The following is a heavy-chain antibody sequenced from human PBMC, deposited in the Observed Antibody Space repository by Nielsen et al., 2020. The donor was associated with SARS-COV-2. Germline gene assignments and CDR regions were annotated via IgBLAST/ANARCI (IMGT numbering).Heavy chain of an antibody. Sequence: ASVKVSCKASGYTFTSYGISWVRQAPGQGLEWMGWISAYNGNTNYAQKFQGRVTITRDTSASTAYMELSSLRSEDTAVYYCARDLGQQLVRAFDLFDYWGQGTLVTVSS. D-gene: IGHD6-13*01. CDR2: ISAYNGNT. V-gene: IGHV1-18*01. CDR3: ARDLGQQLVRAFDLFDY. J-gene: IGHJ4*02. CDR1: GYTFTSYG.